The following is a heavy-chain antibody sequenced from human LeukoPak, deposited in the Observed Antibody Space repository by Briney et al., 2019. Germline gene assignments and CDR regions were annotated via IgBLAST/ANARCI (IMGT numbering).Heavy chain of an antibody. V-gene: IGHV4-59*12. J-gene: IGHJ4*02. CDR2: IHYTGST. Sequence: SETLSLTCTVSGGSISSYYWSWIRQPPGKGLEWIGHIHYTGSTNYNPPLKSRVTISLDTSKNQFSLHLSSVPAADTAVYSCARAGRGGFDFDYWGQGALVTVSS. D-gene: IGHD3-16*01. CDR3: ARAGRGGFDFDY. CDR1: GGSISSYY.